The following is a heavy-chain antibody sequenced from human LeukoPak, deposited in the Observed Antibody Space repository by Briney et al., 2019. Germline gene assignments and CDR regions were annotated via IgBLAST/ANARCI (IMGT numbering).Heavy chain of an antibody. J-gene: IGHJ4*02. V-gene: IGHV4-31*03. CDR3: ARDKVGYSYGYEPPAYYFDY. Sequence: PSETLSLTCTVSGGSISSGGYYWSWIRQHPGKGLEWIGYIYYSGSTYYNPSLKSRVTISVDTSKNQFSLKLSSVTAADTAVYYCARDKVGYSYGYEPPAYYFDYWGQGTLVTVSS. CDR2: IYYSGST. CDR1: GGSISSGGYY. D-gene: IGHD5-18*01.